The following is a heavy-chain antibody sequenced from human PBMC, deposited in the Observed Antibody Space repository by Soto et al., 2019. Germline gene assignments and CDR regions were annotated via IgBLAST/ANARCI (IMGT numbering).Heavy chain of an antibody. CDR2: VIPILGIA. V-gene: IGHV1-69*02. CDR1: GGTFSSYT. J-gene: IGHJ6*03. CDR3: ATLWFVYPGGMDV. Sequence: QVQLVQSGAEVKKPGSSVKVSCKASGGTFSSYTISWVRQAPGQGLEWMGRVIPILGIANYAQKFQGRVTITAEKSTSTAYMELSSLRAEDPAVYYCATLWFVYPGGMDVWGKGTTVTVSS. D-gene: IGHD3-10*01.